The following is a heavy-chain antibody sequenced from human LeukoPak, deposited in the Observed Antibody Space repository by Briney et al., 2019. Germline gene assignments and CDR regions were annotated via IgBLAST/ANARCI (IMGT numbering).Heavy chain of an antibody. V-gene: IGHV3-23*01. Sequence: PGGSLRLSCAASGFTFSNYAMSWVRQAPGKGLEWVSGISGSGDYTYYADSLKGRFTISRDNSKNTLYLQMNSLRAEDTAVYYCARSYDFWNGDYYYYMDVWGKGTTVTVSS. CDR1: GFTFSNYA. J-gene: IGHJ6*03. CDR2: ISGSGDYT. CDR3: ARSYDFWNGDYYYYMDV. D-gene: IGHD3-3*01.